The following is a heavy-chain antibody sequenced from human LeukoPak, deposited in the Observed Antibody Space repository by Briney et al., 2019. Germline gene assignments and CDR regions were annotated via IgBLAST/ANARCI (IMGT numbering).Heavy chain of an antibody. Sequence: ASVKVSCKASGYTFTSYYMHWVRQAPGQGLEWMGIINPSGGSTSYAQKFKGRVTMTSDTSTSTVYMELRSLRSEDTAVYYCARQGRPVSHYYDSSGYYPDYWGQGTLVTVSS. CDR3: ARQGRPVSHYYDSSGYYPDY. D-gene: IGHD3-22*01. J-gene: IGHJ4*02. V-gene: IGHV1-46*01. CDR2: INPSGGST. CDR1: GYTFTSYY.